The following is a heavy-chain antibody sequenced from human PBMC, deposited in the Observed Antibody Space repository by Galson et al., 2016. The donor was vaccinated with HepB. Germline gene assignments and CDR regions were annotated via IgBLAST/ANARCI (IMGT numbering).Heavy chain of an antibody. CDR1: GFTFSNYA. J-gene: IGHJ4*02. V-gene: IGHV3-30-3*01. Sequence: SLRLSCAVSGFTFSNYAMHWVRQAPGKGLEWVAVTDGTNKYYADSVKGRFTISRDDSKSTLYLQMDRPRAEDTAVYYCATDPIVGVPDYFDYWGQGTLVTVSS. CDR3: ATDPIVGVPDYFDY. D-gene: IGHD1-26*01. CDR2: TDGTNK.